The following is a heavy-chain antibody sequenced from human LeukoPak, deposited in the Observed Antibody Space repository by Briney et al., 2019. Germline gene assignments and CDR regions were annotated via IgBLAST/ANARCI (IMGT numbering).Heavy chain of an antibody. V-gene: IGHV1-2*02. Sequence: ASVKVSCKASGYTFTGYYMHWVRQAPGQGLEWMGWINSNSGGTNYAQKFQGRVTMTRDTSISTAHMELSRLRSDDTAVYYCARDDRIAAAPAPGREEQFDPWGQGTLVTVSS. D-gene: IGHD6-13*01. CDR2: INSNSGGT. CDR3: ARDDRIAAAPAPGREEQFDP. CDR1: GYTFTGYY. J-gene: IGHJ5*02.